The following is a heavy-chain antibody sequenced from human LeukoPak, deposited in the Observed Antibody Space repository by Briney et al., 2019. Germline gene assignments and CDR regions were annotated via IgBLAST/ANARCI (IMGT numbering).Heavy chain of an antibody. CDR3: ARGDYAVDTAIAFDY. D-gene: IGHD5-18*01. J-gene: IGHJ4*02. CDR2: MNPNSGNT. CDR1: GGIFTSYD. Sequence: ASVKVSCTASGGIFTSYDINWVRQATGQGLEWMGWMNPNSGNTGYAQKFQGRVTMTRNTSISTAYMELSSLRSEDTAVYYCARGDYAVDTAIAFDYWGQGTLVTVSS. V-gene: IGHV1-8*01.